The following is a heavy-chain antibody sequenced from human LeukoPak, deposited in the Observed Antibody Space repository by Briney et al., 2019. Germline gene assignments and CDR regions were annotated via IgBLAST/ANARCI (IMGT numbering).Heavy chain of an antibody. CDR3: ARHDYGGNSLAFDP. CDR1: GFTVSSNY. J-gene: IGHJ5*02. D-gene: IGHD4-23*01. Sequence: GGSLRLSCAASGFTVSSNYMSRVRQAPGKGLEWVSAIYSGGSTYYADSVKGRFTIPRDNSKNTLYLQMNSLRAEDTAVYYCARHDYGGNSLAFDPWGQGTLVTVSS. V-gene: IGHV3-66*02. CDR2: IYSGGST.